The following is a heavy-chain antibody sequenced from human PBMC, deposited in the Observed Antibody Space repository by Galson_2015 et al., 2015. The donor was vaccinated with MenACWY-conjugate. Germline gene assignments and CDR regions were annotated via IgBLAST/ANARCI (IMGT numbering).Heavy chain of an antibody. Sequence: SLRLSCAASGFTFSSYSMNWVRQAPGKGLEWVSYISSSSSTIYYADSAKGRFTISRDNAKNSLYLQMNSLRAEDTAVYYCARGRHIVVVTAIHAFDIWGQGTMVTVSS. V-gene: IGHV3-48*01. CDR2: ISSSSSTI. D-gene: IGHD2-21*02. CDR1: GFTFSSYS. CDR3: ARGRHIVVVTAIHAFDI. J-gene: IGHJ3*02.